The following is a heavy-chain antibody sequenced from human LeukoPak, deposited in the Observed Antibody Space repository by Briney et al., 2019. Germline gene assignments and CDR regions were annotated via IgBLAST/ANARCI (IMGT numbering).Heavy chain of an antibody. D-gene: IGHD6-19*01. Sequence: GGSLRLSCAASGFTFSDYYMSWIRQAPGKGLEWVSYISSSGSTIYYADSVKGRFTISRDNAKNSLYLQMNSLRAENTAVYYCARSPRIAVAGYNWFDPRGQGTLVTVSS. CDR2: ISSSGSTI. CDR1: GFTFSDYY. J-gene: IGHJ5*02. V-gene: IGHV3-11*01. CDR3: ARSPRIAVAGYNWFDP.